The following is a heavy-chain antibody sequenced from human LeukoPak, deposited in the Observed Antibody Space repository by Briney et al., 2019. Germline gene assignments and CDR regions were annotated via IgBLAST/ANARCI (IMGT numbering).Heavy chain of an antibody. CDR2: ISSSSNYI. V-gene: IGHV3-21*01. J-gene: IGHJ4*02. Sequence: GGSLRLSCTVSDFTFSTYSMNWVRQAPGKGLEWVSSISSSSNYIYYADSVKGRFTISRDNAKNSLYLQMNSLRAEDTAVYYCAGESIAARASPFWGPGTLVTVSS. D-gene: IGHD6-6*01. CDR1: DFTFSTYS. CDR3: AGESIAARASPF.